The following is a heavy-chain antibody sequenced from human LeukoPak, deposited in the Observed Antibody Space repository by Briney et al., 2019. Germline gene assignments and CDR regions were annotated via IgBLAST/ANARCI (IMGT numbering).Heavy chain of an antibody. D-gene: IGHD4-17*01. CDR1: GYSFISSW. V-gene: IGHV5-51*01. J-gene: IGHJ4*02. Sequence: GESPKISCKGSGYSFISSWIGWVRQMPGKGLEWMGIIYPGDSDTRYSPSFQGQVTISADKSISTAYLQWSSLKASDSAIYYCARLDDYGDYLQYWGQGTLVTVSS. CDR2: IYPGDSDT. CDR3: ARLDDYGDYLQY.